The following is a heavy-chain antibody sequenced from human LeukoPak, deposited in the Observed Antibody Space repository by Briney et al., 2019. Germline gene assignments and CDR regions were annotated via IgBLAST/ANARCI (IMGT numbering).Heavy chain of an antibody. CDR3: ASHFWSGTS. Sequence: KPSETLSLTCAVYGGSFSGYYWSWIRQPPGKGLEWIGEINHSGSTNYNPSLKSRVTISVDTSKNQFSLKLSSVTAADTAVYYCASHFWSGTSWGQGTLVTVSS. V-gene: IGHV4-34*01. CDR1: GGSFSGYY. J-gene: IGHJ5*02. D-gene: IGHD3-3*02. CDR2: INHSGST.